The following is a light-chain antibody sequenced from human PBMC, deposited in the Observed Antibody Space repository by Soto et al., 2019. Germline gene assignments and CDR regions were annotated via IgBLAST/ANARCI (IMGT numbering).Light chain of an antibody. CDR1: QSVRSH. CDR3: QQRSDWPIT. Sequence: EVVMTQSPATLSLSPGERATLSCRGSQSVRSHLVWYQQKPGQAPRLLIYEASNRATGIPARFSGKWSGTDFTLTISSLEPEDFAVYYCQQRSDWPITFGQGTRLEIK. CDR2: EAS. J-gene: IGKJ5*01. V-gene: IGKV3-11*01.